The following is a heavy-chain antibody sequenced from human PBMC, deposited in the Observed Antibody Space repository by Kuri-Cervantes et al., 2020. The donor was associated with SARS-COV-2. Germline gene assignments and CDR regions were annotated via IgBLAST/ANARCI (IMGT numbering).Heavy chain of an antibody. J-gene: IGHJ6*03. CDR2: INHSGST. D-gene: IGHD3-22*01. Sequence: SQTLSLTCAVYGGSFSDYYWSWVRQPPGKGLEWIGEINHSGSTNYNPSLKSRVTISVDTSKNQFSLKLSSVTAADTAVYYCARSGGYYYYYYYYMDVWGKGPTVTVSS. CDR1: GGSFSDYY. V-gene: IGHV4-34*01. CDR3: ARSGGYYYYYYYYMDV.